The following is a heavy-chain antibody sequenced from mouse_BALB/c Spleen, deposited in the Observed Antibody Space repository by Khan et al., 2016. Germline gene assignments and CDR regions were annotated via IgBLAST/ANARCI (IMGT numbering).Heavy chain of an antibody. CDR2: INPSNGGT. J-gene: IGHJ4*01. CDR3: TRGEVRRGYYAMDY. V-gene: IGHV1S81*02. CDR1: GYTFTSYY. Sequence: QVQLQQSGAELVKPGASVKLSCKASGYTFTSYYMYWVKQRPGQGLEWIGEINPSNGGTNFNENFKSKATLPVDKSSSTAYMQLSSLTSEDSAVYYCTRGEVRRGYYAMDYWSQGTAVTVSS. D-gene: IGHD2-14*01.